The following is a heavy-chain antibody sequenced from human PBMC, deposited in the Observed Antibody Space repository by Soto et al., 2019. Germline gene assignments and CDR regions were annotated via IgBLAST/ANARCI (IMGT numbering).Heavy chain of an antibody. CDR3: ARAAAGTGYYYMDV. V-gene: IGHV1-18*01. D-gene: IGHD6-13*01. CDR1: GYTFTSYG. Sequence: ASVKVSCKASGYTFTSYGISWVRQAPGQGLEWMGWISAYNGNTNYAQKLQGRVTMTTDTSTSTAYMELRSLRSDDTAVYYCARAAAGTGYYYMDVWGKGTTVTVSS. CDR2: ISAYNGNT. J-gene: IGHJ6*03.